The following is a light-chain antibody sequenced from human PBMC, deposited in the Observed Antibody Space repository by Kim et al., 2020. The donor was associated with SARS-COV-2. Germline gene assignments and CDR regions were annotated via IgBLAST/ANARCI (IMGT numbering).Light chain of an antibody. CDR1: NNNVGDQG. CDR3: SAWDRSLSAWV. J-gene: IGLJ3*02. V-gene: IGLV10-54*01. Sequence: QAGLTQPPSVSKGLRQTATLTCTGNNNNVGDQGAAWLQQHRGHPPKLLSYRNNNRPSGISERLSASRSGNTPSLTITGLQAEDEADYYCSAWDRSLSAWVFGGGTQLTVL. CDR2: RNN.